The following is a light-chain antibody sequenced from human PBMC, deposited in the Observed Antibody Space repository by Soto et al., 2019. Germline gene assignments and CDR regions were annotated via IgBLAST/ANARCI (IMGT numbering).Light chain of an antibody. CDR1: QSVSSNY. J-gene: IGKJ4*01. Sequence: EIVLTQSPGSLSLSPGERATLSCRASQSVSSNYLAWYQQKPGQAPRLLIYRASSRDTGIADRFSGSGSGTDFTLTISRLEPEDFAVFYCQQYGSYPITFGGGIKVEIK. CDR2: RAS. CDR3: QQYGSYPIT. V-gene: IGKV3-20*01.